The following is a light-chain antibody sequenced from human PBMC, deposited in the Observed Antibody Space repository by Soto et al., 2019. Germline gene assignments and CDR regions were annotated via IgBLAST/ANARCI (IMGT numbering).Light chain of an antibody. V-gene: IGLV2-14*03. J-gene: IGLJ3*02. CDR2: DVT. Sequence: QSALTQPASVSGSPGQSITISCTGSSSDVGGYDHVSWYQQHPGKAPKLIIYDVTIRPSGVSPRFSGSTSDNTASLAVSGLQPEDEADYYCSSYTNKDTLLFGGGTKLTVL. CDR3: SSYTNKDTLL. CDR1: SSDVGGYDH.